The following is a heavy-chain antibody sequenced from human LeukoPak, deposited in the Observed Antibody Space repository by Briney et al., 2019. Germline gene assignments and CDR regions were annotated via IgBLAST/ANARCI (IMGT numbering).Heavy chain of an antibody. CDR1: GFTFSSYS. CDR2: ISSSSSYI. Sequence: GGSLRLSCAASGFTFSSYSMNWVRQAPGKGLEWVSSISSSSSYIYYADSVKGRFTISRDNAKNSLYLQMNSLRAEDTAVYYCARVRGSRGKYYFDYWGQGTLVTVSS. CDR3: ARVRGSRGKYYFDY. J-gene: IGHJ4*02. V-gene: IGHV3-21*01. D-gene: IGHD3-10*01.